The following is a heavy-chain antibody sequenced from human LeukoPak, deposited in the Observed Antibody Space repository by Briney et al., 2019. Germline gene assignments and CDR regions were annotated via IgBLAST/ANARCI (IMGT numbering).Heavy chain of an antibody. CDR2: ISAYNGNT. D-gene: IGHD2-2*01. V-gene: IGHV1-18*01. J-gene: IGHJ4*02. CDR3: ARGSAAVVPAAIGMDAPFDY. CDR1: GYTFTSYG. Sequence: GASVKVSCKASGYTFTSYGISWVRQAPGQGLEWMGWISAYNGNTNYAQKLQGRVTLTTDTSTSTAYMELRSLRPDDTAVYYCARGSAAVVPAAIGMDAPFDYWGQGTLVTVSS.